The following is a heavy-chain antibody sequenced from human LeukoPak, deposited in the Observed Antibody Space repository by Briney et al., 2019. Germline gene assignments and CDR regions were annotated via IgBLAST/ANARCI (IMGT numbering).Heavy chain of an antibody. D-gene: IGHD3-3*01. J-gene: IGHJ4*02. CDR1: GFTFSSYA. Sequence: GGSLRLSRAASGFTFSSYAMSWVRQAPGKGLEWVSAISGSGGSTYYADSVKGRFTISRDNSKNTLYLQMNSLRAEDTAVYYCAKGSSTITIFGVVRFGEFDYWGQGTLVTVSS. V-gene: IGHV3-23*01. CDR2: ISGSGGST. CDR3: AKGSSTITIFGVVRFGEFDY.